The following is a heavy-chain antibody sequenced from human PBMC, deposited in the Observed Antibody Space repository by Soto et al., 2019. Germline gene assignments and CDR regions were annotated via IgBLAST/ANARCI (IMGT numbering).Heavy chain of an antibody. J-gene: IGHJ4*02. CDR2: ISWNSGSI. V-gene: IGHV3-9*01. Sequence: PGGSLGLSCAASGFTFDDYAMHWVRQAPGKGLEWVSGISWNSGSIGYADSVKGRFTISRDNAKNTVYLQMNSLRAEDTAVYYCARPYSSRRYYFDSWGQGTMVTVSS. D-gene: IGHD6-19*01. CDR3: ARPYSSRRYYFDS. CDR1: GFTFDDYA.